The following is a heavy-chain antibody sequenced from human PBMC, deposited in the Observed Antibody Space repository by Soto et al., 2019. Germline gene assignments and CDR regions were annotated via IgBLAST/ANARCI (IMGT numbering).Heavy chain of an antibody. CDR3: ARTDGYEIEY. J-gene: IGHJ4*02. CDR2: IYPGDSDT. V-gene: IGHV5-51*01. D-gene: IGHD5-12*01. Sequence: PGESLKISCPGSGYSLVSYWIAWVRQMPGKVLEWMGSIYPGDSDTTYSPSFQGQVTMSVEKSITTVYLQWSSLKASDTAMYYCARTDGYEIEYWGQGTLVTVSS. CDR1: GYSLVSYW.